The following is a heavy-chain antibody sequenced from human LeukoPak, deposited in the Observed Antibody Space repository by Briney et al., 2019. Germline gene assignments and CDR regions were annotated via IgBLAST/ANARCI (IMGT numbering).Heavy chain of an antibody. Sequence: GGSLRLSWAAAGFTFSSYGMQWVRQARGKGLEWVAVISYDGSNKYYADCVKGRFTIARENSKNRTYLQMNSLRAEDTAVYYCANVPSPIYNYYYYYGMDVWGQGTTVTVSS. CDR2: ISYDGSNK. D-gene: IGHD2-2*02. CDR3: ANVPSPIYNYYYYYGMDV. CDR1: GFTFSSYG. J-gene: IGHJ6*02. V-gene: IGHV3-30*18.